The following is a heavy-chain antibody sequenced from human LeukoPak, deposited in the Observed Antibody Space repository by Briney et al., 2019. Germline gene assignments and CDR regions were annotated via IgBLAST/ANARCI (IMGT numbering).Heavy chain of an antibody. Sequence: ASVKVSCKVSGYTLTELSMHWVRQAPGKGLEWMGGFDPEDGETIYAQKFQGRVTMTKDTSTDTAYMELSSLRSEDTAVYYCATAFTEVGASVSAFDIWGQGTMVTVSS. J-gene: IGHJ3*02. CDR3: ATAFTEVGASVSAFDI. CDR1: GYTLTELS. V-gene: IGHV1-24*01. CDR2: FDPEDGET. D-gene: IGHD1-26*01.